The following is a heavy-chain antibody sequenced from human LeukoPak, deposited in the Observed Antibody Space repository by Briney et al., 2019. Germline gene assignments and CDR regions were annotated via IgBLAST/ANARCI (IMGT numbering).Heavy chain of an antibody. V-gene: IGHV4-59*08. CDR1: GGSINTYY. CDR3: ARSSVSGTYSGGY. Sequence: SETLSLTCAVSGGSINTYYWSWIRQPPGKGLEWIGYIYYGGSTYSNPSLKGRVTISSDTSKNQSSLKLTSVTAADTAVYYCARSSVSGTYSGGYWGQGILVTVSS. J-gene: IGHJ4*02. CDR2: IYYGGST. D-gene: IGHD3-10*01.